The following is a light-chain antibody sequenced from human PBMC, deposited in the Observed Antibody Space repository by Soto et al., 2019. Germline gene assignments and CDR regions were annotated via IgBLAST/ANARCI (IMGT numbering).Light chain of an antibody. V-gene: IGLV1-40*01. J-gene: IGLJ2*01. Sequence: QSVLTQPPSVSGAPGQRVTISCTGSSSNIGAGYDVHWYQQLPGTAPKLLIYGNSNRPSGVPDRFSGSKSGTSASLAITGLQAEDEADYYCQSYDSSLRGVVFDGGTELTVL. CDR2: GNS. CDR1: SSNIGAGYD. CDR3: QSYDSSLRGVV.